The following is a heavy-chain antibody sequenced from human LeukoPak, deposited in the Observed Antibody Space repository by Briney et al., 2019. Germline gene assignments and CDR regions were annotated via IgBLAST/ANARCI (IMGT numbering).Heavy chain of an antibody. CDR1: GFTFNSYA. CDR2: INSDGSST. J-gene: IGHJ4*02. V-gene: IGHV3-74*01. CDR3: ARAQSQYYYDTSGYSTVYYFDY. D-gene: IGHD3-22*01. Sequence: GGSLRLSCAASGFTFNSYAMSWVRQAPGKGLVWVSRINSDGSSTTYADSVKGRFTISRDNAKNTLFLQMNSLRAEDTAVYYCARAQSQYYYDTSGYSTVYYFDYWGQGTLVTVSS.